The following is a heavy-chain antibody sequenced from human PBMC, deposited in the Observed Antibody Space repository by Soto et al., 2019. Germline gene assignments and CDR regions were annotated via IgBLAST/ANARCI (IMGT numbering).Heavy chain of an antibody. CDR1: GGTINSGDYS. CDR2: IFYTGST. CDR3: ARVKATLYRHYYFDY. D-gene: IGHD5-12*01. J-gene: IGHJ4*02. V-gene: IGHV4-30-4*01. Sequence: PSETLSLTCSVSGGTINSGDYSWSWIRQPPGKGLEWIGSIFYTGSTYYSPSLKSRASMSMDTSKNLLSLRLRPLTAADTAVYFCARVKATLYRHYYFDYWGQGTPVTVSS.